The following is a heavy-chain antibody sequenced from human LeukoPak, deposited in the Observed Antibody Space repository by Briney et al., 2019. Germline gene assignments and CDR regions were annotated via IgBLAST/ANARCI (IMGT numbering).Heavy chain of an antibody. CDR1: GFTVSSNY. J-gene: IGHJ4*02. Sequence: GSLRLSCAASGFTVSSNYMSWVRQAPGKGLEWVSVIYSGGSTYYADSVKGRFTISRDNSKNTLYLQTNSLRAEDTAVYYCARAGSVAGTVLGDYWGQGTLVTVSS. D-gene: IGHD6-19*01. CDR3: ARAGSVAGTVLGDY. CDR2: IYSGGST. V-gene: IGHV3-66*01.